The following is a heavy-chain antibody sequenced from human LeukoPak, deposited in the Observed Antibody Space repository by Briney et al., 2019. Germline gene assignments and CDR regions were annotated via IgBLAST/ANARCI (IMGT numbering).Heavy chain of an antibody. CDR2: ISAYNGNT. V-gene: IGHV1-18*01. CDR1: GYTFTSSG. J-gene: IGHJ6*02. CDR3: ARELRRDYDFWSGSLEDYYYGMDV. D-gene: IGHD3-3*01. Sequence: ASVTVSCTASGYTFTSSGISWVRQAPGQGLEWMGWISAYNGNTNYAQKLQGRVTMTTDTSTSTAYMELRSLRSDDTAVYDCARELRRDYDFWSGSLEDYYYGMDVWGQGTTVTVSS.